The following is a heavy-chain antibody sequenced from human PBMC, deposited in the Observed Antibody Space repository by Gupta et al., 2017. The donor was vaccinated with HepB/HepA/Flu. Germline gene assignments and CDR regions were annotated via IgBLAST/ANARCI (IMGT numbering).Heavy chain of an antibody. Sequence: QVQLQESGPGLVKPSETLSLTCTVSGGSLGTYYWTWVRQPPGKGLEWIGYIYYRGSTKYNPSLKSRVSMSVDTSKNQFSLKLSSVTAADTAVYYCARLGFWFDPWGQGTLVTVSS. CDR2: IYYRGST. V-gene: IGHV4-59*08. CDR3: ARLGFWFDP. CDR1: GGSLGTYY. D-gene: IGHD1-26*01. J-gene: IGHJ5*02.